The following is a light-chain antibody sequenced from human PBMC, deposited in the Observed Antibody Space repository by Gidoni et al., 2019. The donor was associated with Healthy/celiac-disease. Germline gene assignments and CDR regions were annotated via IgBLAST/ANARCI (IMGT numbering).Light chain of an antibody. J-gene: IGLJ3*02. CDR1: SSNIGNNY. V-gene: IGLV1-51*01. CDR3: GTWGSSLSARV. CDR2: DNN. Sequence: QSVLTQPPSVSAAPGQKVTISCPVSSSNIGNNYVSWSQQRPGTAPKLLIYDNNKQPSGIPDRFSGSKSGTSATLGITGLQTGDEADYYCGTWGSSLSARVFGGGTKLTVL.